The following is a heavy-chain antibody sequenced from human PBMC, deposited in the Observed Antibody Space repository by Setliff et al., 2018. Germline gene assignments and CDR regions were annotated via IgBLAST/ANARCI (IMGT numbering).Heavy chain of an antibody. V-gene: IGHV3-7*01. CDR1: GFTFSSYW. J-gene: IGHJ4*02. CDR3: ARGAGVRGSYYGSGSYLY. D-gene: IGHD3-10*01. Sequence: GGSLRLSCAASGFTFSSYWMSWVRQAQGKGLEWVANIKKDGSEKYYVDSVKGRFTISRDNAKNSLYLQMTCLRAEDMAVYYCARGAGVRGSYYGSGSYLYWGQGTLVTVSS. CDR2: IKKDGSEK.